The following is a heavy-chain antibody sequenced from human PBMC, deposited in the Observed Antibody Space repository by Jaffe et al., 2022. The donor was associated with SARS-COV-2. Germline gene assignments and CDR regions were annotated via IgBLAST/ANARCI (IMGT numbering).Heavy chain of an antibody. J-gene: IGHJ6*02. Sequence: EVQLVESGGGLVQPGGSLRLSCAASGFTFSSYWMSWVRQAPGKGLEWVANIKQDGSEKYYVDSVKGRFTISRDNAKNSLYLQMNSLRAEDTAVYYCARIRGGDYYYYYGMDVWGQGTTVTVSS. V-gene: IGHV3-7*01. CDR1: GFTFSSYW. CDR2: IKQDGSEK. CDR3: ARIRGGDYYYYYGMDV. D-gene: IGHD2-21*02.